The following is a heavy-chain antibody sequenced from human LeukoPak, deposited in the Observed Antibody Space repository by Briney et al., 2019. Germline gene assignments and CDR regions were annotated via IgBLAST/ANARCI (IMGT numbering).Heavy chain of an antibody. CDR3: TREYSSSSDY. V-gene: IGHV4-39*02. CDR2: IYYSGNT. J-gene: IGHJ4*02. D-gene: IGHD6-6*01. CDR1: GGSISSSSHH. Sequence: SETLSLTCTVSGGSISSSSHHWSWVRQPPGKGLEWIGSIYYSGNTYYNPSLKSRVTISVDTSKNQFSLKLPSVTAADTAVYYCTREYSSSSDYWGQGTLVTVSS.